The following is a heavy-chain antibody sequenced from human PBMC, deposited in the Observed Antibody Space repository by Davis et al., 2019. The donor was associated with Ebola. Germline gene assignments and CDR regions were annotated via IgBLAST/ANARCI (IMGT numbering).Heavy chain of an antibody. D-gene: IGHD1-26*01. Sequence: GESLKISCKGSGYSFTSYWIAWVRQMPGKGLECMGIIYPGDSETRYSPSFQGQVTISADKSITTAYLQWKSLRASDTAIYYCARQGGGSGRLTSFDYWGQGTLVTVSS. CDR3: ARQGGGSGRLTSFDY. CDR1: GYSFTSYW. CDR2: IYPGDSET. J-gene: IGHJ4*02. V-gene: IGHV5-51*01.